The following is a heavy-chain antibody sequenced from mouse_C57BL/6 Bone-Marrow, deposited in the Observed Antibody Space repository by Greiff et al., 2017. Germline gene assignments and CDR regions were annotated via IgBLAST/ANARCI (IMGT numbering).Heavy chain of an antibody. Sequence: DVKLVESGGDLVKPGGSLKLSCAASGFPFSSYGMSWVRQTPDKRLEWVATISSGGSYTYYPDSVKGRFTISRDNAKNTLYLQMSSLKSEDTAMYYCARRGYYYAMDYWGQGTSVTVSA. CDR3: ARRGYYYAMDY. CDR2: ISSGGSYT. J-gene: IGHJ4*01. V-gene: IGHV5-6*02. CDR1: GFPFSSYG.